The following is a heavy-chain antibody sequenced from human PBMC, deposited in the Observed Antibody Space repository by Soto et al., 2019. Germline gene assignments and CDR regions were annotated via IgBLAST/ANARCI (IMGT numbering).Heavy chain of an antibody. D-gene: IGHD2-15*01. CDR1: GGSISSGDYY. CDR3: ARDWPPGYCSGGSCYQDDAFDI. Sequence: SSETLSLTCTVSGGSISSGDYYWSWIRHPPGKGLEWIGYIYYSGSTYYNPSLKSRVTISVDTSKNQFSLKLSSVTAADTAVYYCARDWPPGYCSGGSCYQDDAFDIWGQGTMVTVSS. CDR2: IYYSGST. J-gene: IGHJ3*02. V-gene: IGHV4-30-4*01.